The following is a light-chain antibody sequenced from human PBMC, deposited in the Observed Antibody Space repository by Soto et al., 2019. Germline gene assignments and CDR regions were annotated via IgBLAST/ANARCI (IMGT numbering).Light chain of an antibody. V-gene: IGLV1-44*01. CDR2: SNN. CDR1: SSNIGGNT. J-gene: IGLJ2*01. Sequence: QTVVTQPPSASGTPGQRVTISCSGSSSNIGGNTVNWYQQLPGTAPKLLIYSNNQRPSGVPDRFSGSQSGTSASLAISGLQSEDEADYYCAAWDDSLNAVVFGGGTKLTVL. CDR3: AAWDDSLNAVV.